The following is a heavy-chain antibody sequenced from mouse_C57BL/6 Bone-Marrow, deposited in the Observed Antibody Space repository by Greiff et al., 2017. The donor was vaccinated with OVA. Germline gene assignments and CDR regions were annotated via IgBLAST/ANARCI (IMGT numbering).Heavy chain of an antibody. J-gene: IGHJ2*01. Sequence: VQLKESGPVLVKPGASVKMSCKASGYTFTDYYMNWVKQSHGKSLEWIGVINPYNGGTSYNQKFKGKATLTVDKSSSTAYMELNSLTSEDSAVYYCASYGRLDYWGQGTTLTVSS. V-gene: IGHV1-19*01. CDR3: ASYGRLDY. CDR1: GYTFTDYY. CDR2: INPYNGGT. D-gene: IGHD1-1*01.